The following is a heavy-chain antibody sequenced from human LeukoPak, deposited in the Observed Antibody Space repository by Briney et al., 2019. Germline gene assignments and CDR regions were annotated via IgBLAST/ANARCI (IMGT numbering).Heavy chain of an antibody. CDR3: ARDPQYCSGGSCYSFDY. J-gene: IGHJ4*02. V-gene: IGHV3-21*01. CDR2: IISSSSYI. D-gene: IGHD2-15*01. CDR1: GFTFSTYS. Sequence: GGSLRLSCAASGFTFSTYSMNWVRQAPGKGLEWVSSIISSSSYIYYADSVKGRFTISRDNAKNSLYLQMNSLRAEDTAVYYCARDPQYCSGGSCYSFDYWGQGTLVTVSS.